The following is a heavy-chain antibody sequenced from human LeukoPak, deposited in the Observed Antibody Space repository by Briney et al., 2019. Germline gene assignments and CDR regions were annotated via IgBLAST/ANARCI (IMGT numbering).Heavy chain of an antibody. D-gene: IGHD6-6*01. CDR1: GFTFSSYW. V-gene: IGHV3-7*01. Sequence: GGSLRLSCAASGFTFSSYWMGWVRQAPGKGLEWVANIKQDGSEKYYVDSVKGRFTISRDNAKNSLYLQMNSLRAEDTAVYYCARQYSSSSYGMDVWGQGTTVTVSS. CDR2: IKQDGSEK. CDR3: ARQYSSSSYGMDV. J-gene: IGHJ6*02.